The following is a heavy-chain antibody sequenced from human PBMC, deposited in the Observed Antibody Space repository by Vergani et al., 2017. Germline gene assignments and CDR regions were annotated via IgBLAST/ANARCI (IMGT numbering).Heavy chain of an antibody. D-gene: IGHD4-11*01. V-gene: IGHV1-2*02. CDR2: INPNSGGT. CDR1: GYTFTGYY. Sequence: QVQLVQSGAEVKKPGASVKVSCKASGYTFTGYYMHWVRQAPGQGLEWMGWINPNSGGTNYARKFQGRVTMTRDTSISTAYMELSGLRSDDTAVDYCARGPIPTTVKDWFDPWGQGTLVTVSS. CDR3: ARGPIPTTVKDWFDP. J-gene: IGHJ5*02.